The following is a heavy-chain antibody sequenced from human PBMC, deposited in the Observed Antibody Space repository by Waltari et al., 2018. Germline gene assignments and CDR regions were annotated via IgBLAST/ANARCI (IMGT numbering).Heavy chain of an antibody. J-gene: IGHJ5*02. CDR1: GFTFSSYA. V-gene: IGHV3-64*01. D-gene: IGHD3-22*01. CDR3: ARGGWSITMIVVDA. CDR2: ISSNGGST. Sequence: EVQLVESGGGLVQPGGSLRLSCAASGFTFSSYAMPWVRQAPGKGLEYVSAISSNGGSTYYANSVKGRFTISRDNSKNTLYLQMGSLRAEDMAVYYCARGGWSITMIVVDAWGQGTLVTVSS.